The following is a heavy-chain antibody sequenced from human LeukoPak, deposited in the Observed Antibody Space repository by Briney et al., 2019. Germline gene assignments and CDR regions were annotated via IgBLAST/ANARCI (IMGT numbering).Heavy chain of an antibody. J-gene: IGHJ4*02. Sequence: HPGGSLRLSCAASGFTFSSYEMNWVRQAPGKGLEWVSYISSSGSTIYYADSVKGRFTISRDNAKNSLYLQMNSLRAEDTAVYYCAREGLPDYYDSSGYYEGGFDYWGQGTLVTVSS. D-gene: IGHD3-22*01. CDR1: GFTFSSYE. V-gene: IGHV3-48*03. CDR3: AREGLPDYYDSSGYYEGGFDY. CDR2: ISSSGSTI.